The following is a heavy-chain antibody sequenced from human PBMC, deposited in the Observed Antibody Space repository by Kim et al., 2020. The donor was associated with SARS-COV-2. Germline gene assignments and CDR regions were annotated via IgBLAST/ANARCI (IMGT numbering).Heavy chain of an antibody. CDR3: ARVGNYYGSGSYLPWYYYYGMDV. CDR2: INHSGST. CDR1: GGSFSGYY. D-gene: IGHD3-10*01. V-gene: IGHV4-34*01. Sequence: SETLSLTCAVYGGSFSGYYWSWIRQPPGKGLEWIGEINHSGSTNYNPSLKSRVTISVDTSKNQFSLKLSSVTAADTAVYYCARVGNYYGSGSYLPWYYYYGMDVWGQGTTVTVSS. J-gene: IGHJ6*02.